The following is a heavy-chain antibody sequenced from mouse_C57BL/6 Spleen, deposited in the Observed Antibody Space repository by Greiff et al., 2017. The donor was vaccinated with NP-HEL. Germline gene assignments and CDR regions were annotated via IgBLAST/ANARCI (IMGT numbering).Heavy chain of an antibody. Sequence: EVQLQQSGAELVRPGASVKLSCTASGFNIKDDYMHWVKQRPEQGLEWIGWIDPENGDTEYASKFQGKATITADTSSNTAYLQLSSLTSEDTAVYYCTRGDDYDGSSFDYWGQGTTLTVSS. CDR2: IDPENGDT. J-gene: IGHJ2*01. D-gene: IGHD1-1*01. V-gene: IGHV14-4*01. CDR1: GFNIKDDY. CDR3: TRGDDYDGSSFDY.